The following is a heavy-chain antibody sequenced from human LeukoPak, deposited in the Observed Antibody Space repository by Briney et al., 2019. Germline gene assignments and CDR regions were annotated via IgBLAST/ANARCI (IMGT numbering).Heavy chain of an antibody. V-gene: IGHV3-20*04. Sequence: QAGGSLRLSCAASGCTFDDYGMSWVRQAPGKGLEWVSGINWNGGSTGYADSVKGRFTISRDNAKNSLYLQMNSLRAEDTALYYCARVTSSGWYRNYFDYWGQGTLVTVSS. CDR1: GCTFDDYG. D-gene: IGHD6-19*01. CDR2: INWNGGST. CDR3: ARVTSSGWYRNYFDY. J-gene: IGHJ4*02.